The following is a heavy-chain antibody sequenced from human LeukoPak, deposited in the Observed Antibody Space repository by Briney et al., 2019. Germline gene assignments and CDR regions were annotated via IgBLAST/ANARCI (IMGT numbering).Heavy chain of an antibody. J-gene: IGHJ4*02. CDR3: ARRAIFGVVMCDY. V-gene: IGHV4-34*01. D-gene: IGHD3-3*01. CDR2: INHSGST. Sequence: SETLSLTCAVYGGSFSGYYWSWIRQPPGKGLEWIGEINHSGSTNYNPSLKSRVTISVDTSKNQFSLKLSSVTAADTAVYYCARRAIFGVVMCDYWGQGTVVSVSS. CDR1: GGSFSGYY.